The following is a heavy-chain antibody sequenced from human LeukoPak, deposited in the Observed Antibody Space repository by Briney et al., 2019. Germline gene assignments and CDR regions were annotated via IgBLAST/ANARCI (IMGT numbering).Heavy chain of an antibody. Sequence: GGSLRLSCVASGFTFKNSWMHWVRQAPGKGLVWVSRMDADGSNTHYVDSVKGRFTISRDNAKDTLYLQMNSLRVEDTAVYYCARGGWYLYDALDIWGQGTLVTVSS. V-gene: IGHV3-74*01. CDR2: MDADGSNT. J-gene: IGHJ3*02. CDR1: GFTFKNSW. D-gene: IGHD6-19*01. CDR3: ARGGWYLYDALDI.